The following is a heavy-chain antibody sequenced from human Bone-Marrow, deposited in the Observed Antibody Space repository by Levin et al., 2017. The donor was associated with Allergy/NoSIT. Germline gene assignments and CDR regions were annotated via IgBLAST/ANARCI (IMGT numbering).Heavy chain of an antibody. CDR1: GFTFSSYE. CDR3: ARQLGNFWSGYNYFDY. J-gene: IGHJ4*02. V-gene: IGHV3-48*03. D-gene: IGHD3-3*01. CDR2: IGSSGSTI. Sequence: RSGGSLRLSCAASGFTFSSYEMNWVRQAPGKGLEWVSYIGSSGSTIYYADSVKGRFTISRDNAKNSLYLQMNSLRAEDTAVYYCARQLGNFWSGYNYFDYWGQGTLVTVSS.